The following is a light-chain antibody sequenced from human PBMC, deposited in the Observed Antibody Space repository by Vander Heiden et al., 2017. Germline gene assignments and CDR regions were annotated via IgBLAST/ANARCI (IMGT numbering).Light chain of an antibody. CDR3: QQRINWPLT. J-gene: IGKJ4*01. Sequence: ETVLTQSPATLSLSPGDRAALSCRASQSVSSYLAWYQQKPGQAPRLLIFDASKRATGIPARFSGSGSGTDFTLTISSLEPEDFAVYYCQQRINWPLTFGGGTKVEIK. CDR1: QSVSSY. CDR2: DAS. V-gene: IGKV3-11*01.